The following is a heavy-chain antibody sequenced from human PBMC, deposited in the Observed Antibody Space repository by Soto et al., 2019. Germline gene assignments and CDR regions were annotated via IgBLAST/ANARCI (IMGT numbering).Heavy chain of an antibody. CDR2: ISSGGSSI. D-gene: IGHD3-10*01. V-gene: IGHV3-11*01. Sequence: ESVGGLVKPGGSLRLSCAASGFTFSDYYMTWIRQAPGKGLEWVSYISSGGSSIYYADSVKGRFTISRDNAKNSLYLQMNSLRAEDTAMYYCASLAIGTIIRGAPDFWGQGTLVTVSS. J-gene: IGHJ4*02. CDR1: GFTFSDYY. CDR3: ASLAIGTIIRGAPDF.